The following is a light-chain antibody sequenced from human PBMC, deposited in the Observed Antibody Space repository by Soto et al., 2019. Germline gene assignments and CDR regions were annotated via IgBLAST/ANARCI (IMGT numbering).Light chain of an antibody. CDR2: GAS. CDR1: QSVSSSY. J-gene: IGKJ1*01. CDR3: QQYGSSPRT. V-gene: IGKV3-20*01. Sequence: EIVFTQSPGTLSLSPVERATLSCRASQSVSSSYLAWYQQKPGQAPRLLIYGASSRATGIPDRFSGSGSGTDFTLTISRXEPEDFAVYYCQQYGSSPRTFGQGTMVDIK.